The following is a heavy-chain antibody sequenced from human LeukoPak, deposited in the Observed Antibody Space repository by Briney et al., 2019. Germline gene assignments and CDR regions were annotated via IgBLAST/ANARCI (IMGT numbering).Heavy chain of an antibody. CDR1: ADAITSHFY. CDR3: ARASFASGSYYFEL. J-gene: IGHJ4*02. CDR2: VYHSGAN. D-gene: IGHD3-10*01. V-gene: IGHV4-38-2*02. Sequence: SETLSLTCIVSADAITSHFYWGWIRQPPGNGGKELEWIASVYHSGANYVNPSLKSRVSTSVDTSKSHFCLTLTSVTAADTAVYFCARASFASGSYYFELWGQGTLIIVSS.